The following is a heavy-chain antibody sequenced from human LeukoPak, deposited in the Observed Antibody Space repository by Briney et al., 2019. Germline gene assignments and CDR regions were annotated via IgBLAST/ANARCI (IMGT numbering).Heavy chain of an antibody. CDR3: ARVAEAAAFDS. J-gene: IGHJ4*02. V-gene: IGHV3-74*01. CDR2: INTDGSST. D-gene: IGHD6-13*01. Sequence: GGSLRLSCAASGFTFSSHWMHWVRQAPGKGLVWVSRINTDGSSTSYADSVKGRFTVSRDNAKNTLYLQMNSLRAEDTAVYYCARVAEAAAFDSWGQGTLVTVSS. CDR1: GFTFSSHW.